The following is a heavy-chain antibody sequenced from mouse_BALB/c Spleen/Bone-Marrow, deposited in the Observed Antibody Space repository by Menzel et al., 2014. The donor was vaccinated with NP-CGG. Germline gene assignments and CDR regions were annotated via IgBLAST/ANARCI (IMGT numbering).Heavy chain of an antibody. Sequence: VQLQQSGLELVRPGVSVKISCKGSGYTFTDYAMHWVKQSHAKSLEWIGVISTYSGNTNYNRKFKGKATMTVDKSSSTAYMELARLTSEDSAIYYCASPIYYGNYEGFAYWGQGTLVTVSA. J-gene: IGHJ3*01. CDR3: ASPIYYGNYEGFAY. CDR1: GYTFTDYA. CDR2: ISTYSGNT. D-gene: IGHD2-1*01. V-gene: IGHV1-67*01.